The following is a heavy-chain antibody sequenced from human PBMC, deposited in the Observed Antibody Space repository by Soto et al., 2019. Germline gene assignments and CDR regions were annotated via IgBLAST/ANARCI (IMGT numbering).Heavy chain of an antibody. CDR1: GRSITSYY. CDR2: IYDNGIT. V-gene: IGHV4-59*12. Sequence: VVLQESGPGLVKPSETLYLTCSVSGRSITSYYWSWVRQPPGKGLEWIGYIYDNGITSQNPSLKSRVTMAADTSQNQFSLKLTSVTGADTAVYYCARTYDSNGYANEFDSWGQGILVTVTS. CDR3: ARTYDSNGYANEFDS. J-gene: IGHJ4*02. D-gene: IGHD3-22*01.